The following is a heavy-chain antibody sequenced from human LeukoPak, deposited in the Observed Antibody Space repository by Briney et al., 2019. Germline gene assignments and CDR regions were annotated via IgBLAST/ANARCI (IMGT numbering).Heavy chain of an antibody. D-gene: IGHD2-2*01. CDR1: GGSISSYY. CDR3: ARVRIRVSPQRPEFFDY. CDR2: IYYSGST. Sequence: SETLSLTCTVSGGSISSYYWSWIRQPPGKGLEWIGYIYYSGSTNYNPSLKSRVTISVDTSKNQFSLKLSSVTAADTAVYYCARVRIRVSPQRPEFFDYWGQGTLVTVSS. V-gene: IGHV4-59*01. J-gene: IGHJ4*02.